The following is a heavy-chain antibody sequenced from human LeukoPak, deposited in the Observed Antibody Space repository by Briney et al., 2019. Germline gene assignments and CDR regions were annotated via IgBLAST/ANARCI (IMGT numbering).Heavy chain of an antibody. J-gene: IGHJ4*02. CDR3: ARSFSEKFYFES. D-gene: IGHD1-26*01. Sequence: SETLSLTCTVSGDSVSRGRYYWSWVRQPAGKELEWIGRIYASGKTDYNPYTPSLKSRVAMSLDTSKNQVSLYLTSVTAADTAMYFCARSFSEKFYFESWGQGTLVTVSS. V-gene: IGHV4-61*02. CDR1: GDSVSRGRYY. CDR2: IYASGKT.